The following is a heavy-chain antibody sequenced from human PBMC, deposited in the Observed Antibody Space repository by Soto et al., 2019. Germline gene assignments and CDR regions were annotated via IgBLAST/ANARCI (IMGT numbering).Heavy chain of an antibody. D-gene: IGHD3-22*01. J-gene: IGHJ4*02. CDR1: GFTFSTSV. V-gene: IGHV3-30-3*01. Sequence: QVQLVESGGGVVQPGGSLRLSCAASGFTFSTSVMHWVRQAPGKGLEWMAIISYGGVNKYYADSVKGRFTISRDISESTLYLQMNSLRTEDTAVYYCAREGFEDGRGHFDYWGQGTLVSVSS. CDR3: AREGFEDGRGHFDY. CDR2: ISYGGVNK.